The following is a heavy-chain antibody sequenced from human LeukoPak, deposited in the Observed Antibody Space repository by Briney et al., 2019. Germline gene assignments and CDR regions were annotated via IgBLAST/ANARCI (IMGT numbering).Heavy chain of an antibody. CDR2: INPNSGGT. CDR1: GHTFTGHY. CDR3: ARGYCSGGSCYSVENWFDP. Sequence: ASVKVSCKAAGHTFTGHYMFWVRQAPGQGLEWMGRINPNSGGTNYAQKFQGRVTMTRDTSISTAYMELSRLRSDDTAVYYCARGYCSGGSCYSVENWFDPWGQGTLVTVSS. J-gene: IGHJ5*02. V-gene: IGHV1-2*06. D-gene: IGHD2-15*01.